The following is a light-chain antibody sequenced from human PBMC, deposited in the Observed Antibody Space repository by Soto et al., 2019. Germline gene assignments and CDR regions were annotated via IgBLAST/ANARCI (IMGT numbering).Light chain of an antibody. CDR2: EVN. CDR1: SSDVGGYNY. Sequence: QALLTQPPSASGSPGQSVASSSTGTSSDVGGYNYVSWYQQHPGKAPKLMIYEVNKRPSGVPDRFSGSKSGNTASLTVSGLQAEDEADYYCSSYAGSSNVFGTGTKVTVL. V-gene: IGLV2-8*01. J-gene: IGLJ1*01. CDR3: SSYAGSSNV.